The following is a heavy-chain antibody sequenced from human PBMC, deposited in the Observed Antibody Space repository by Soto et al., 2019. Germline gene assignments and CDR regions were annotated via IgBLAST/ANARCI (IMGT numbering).Heavy chain of an antibody. V-gene: IGHV3-9*01. J-gene: IGHJ3*02. CDR2: ISWNSGSI. Sequence: SLRLSCAASGFTFDDYAMHWVRQAPGKGLEWVSGISWNSGSIGYADSVKGRFTISRDNAKNSLYLQMNSLRAEDTALYYCAKDTQPSVADAFDIWGQGTMVTVS. D-gene: IGHD6-19*01. CDR3: AKDTQPSVADAFDI. CDR1: GFTFDDYA.